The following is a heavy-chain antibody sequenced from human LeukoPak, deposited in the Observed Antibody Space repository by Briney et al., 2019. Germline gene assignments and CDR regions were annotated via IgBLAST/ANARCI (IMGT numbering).Heavy chain of an antibody. D-gene: IGHD2-15*01. Sequence: GSLRLSCAASGFTFSSYWMSWVRQAPGKGLEWVANIKQDGSEKYYVDSVKGRFTISRDNAKDSLYLQMNSLRAEDTAVYYCARVLAYCSGGSCPVFDYWGQGTLVTVSS. CDR2: IKQDGSEK. CDR1: GFTFSSYW. J-gene: IGHJ4*02. V-gene: IGHV3-7*01. CDR3: ARVLAYCSGGSCPVFDY.